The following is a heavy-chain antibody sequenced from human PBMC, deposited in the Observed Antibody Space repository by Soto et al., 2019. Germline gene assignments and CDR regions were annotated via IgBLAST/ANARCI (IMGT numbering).Heavy chain of an antibody. CDR1: GGTFSSYA. J-gene: IGHJ6*02. CDR3: ARGREYGAAAGNFYYYYGMDV. D-gene: IGHD6-13*01. CDR2: IIPIFGTA. Sequence: QVQLVQSGAEVKKPGSSVKVSCKASGGTFSSYAISWVRQAPGQGLEWMGGIIPIFGTANYAQKFQGRVTITADESTSTAYMELSSLRSEDTAVYYCARGREYGAAAGNFYYYYGMDVWGQGTTVTVS. V-gene: IGHV1-69*01.